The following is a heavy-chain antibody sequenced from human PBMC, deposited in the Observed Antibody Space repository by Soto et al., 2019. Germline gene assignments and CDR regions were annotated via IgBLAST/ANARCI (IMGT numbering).Heavy chain of an antibody. CDR3: ARHIRGAVTMNWFDP. D-gene: IGHD4-17*01. Sequence: NPSETLSLTCTVSGGSIISSLYYWAWIRQPPGKGLEWIGSVHDSGSTYDNPSLKSRVTISVDTSKNQFSLILTSVTAADSAVYYCARHIRGAVTMNWFDPWGQGTLVTVSS. V-gene: IGHV4-39*01. CDR1: GGSIISSLYY. CDR2: VHDSGST. J-gene: IGHJ5*02.